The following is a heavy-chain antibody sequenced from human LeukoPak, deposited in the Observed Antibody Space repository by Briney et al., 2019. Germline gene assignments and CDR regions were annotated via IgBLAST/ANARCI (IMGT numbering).Heavy chain of an antibody. Sequence: GGSLRLSCAASGFTFSSHAMSWVRQAPGQGLEWVATLSGSGSLTYFADSVKGRFTISRDNSRNTLYLQMNSLRADDTAVYYCAKRGIAAAASFDYWGQGTLVSVSS. V-gene: IGHV3-23*01. CDR2: LSGSGSLT. J-gene: IGHJ4*02. CDR3: AKRGIAAAASFDY. D-gene: IGHD6-13*01. CDR1: GFTFSSHA.